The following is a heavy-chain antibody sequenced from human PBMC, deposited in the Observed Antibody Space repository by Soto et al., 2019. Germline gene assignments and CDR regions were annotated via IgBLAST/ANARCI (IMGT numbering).Heavy chain of an antibody. CDR1: GGSIGSYH. CDR2: VYYTGTT. CDR3: ARDTVLTGMFDF. J-gene: IGHJ4*02. V-gene: IGHV4-59*01. D-gene: IGHD4-17*01. Sequence: SETLSLSCTVSGGSIGSYHWSWVRQPPGKGLEWIASVYYTGTTNYNPSLGSRVTISIDAPGNRFSMEITSVTAADTAIYYCARDTVLTGMFDFWGQGTLVTVSS.